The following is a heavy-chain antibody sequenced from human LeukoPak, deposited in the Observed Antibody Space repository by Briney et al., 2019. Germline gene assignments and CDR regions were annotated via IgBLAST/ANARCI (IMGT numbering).Heavy chain of an antibody. CDR1: GYTSTGYY. CDR3: ARGSVHYYDSSGYYSVDY. J-gene: IGHJ4*02. V-gene: IGHV1-2*02. CDR2: INPNSGGT. Sequence: ASVKVSCKASGYTSTGYYMHWVRQAPGQGLEWMGWINPNSGGTNYAQKFQGRVTMTRDTSISTAYMELSRLRSDDTAVYYCARGSVHYYDSSGYYSVDYWGQGTLVTVSS. D-gene: IGHD3-22*01.